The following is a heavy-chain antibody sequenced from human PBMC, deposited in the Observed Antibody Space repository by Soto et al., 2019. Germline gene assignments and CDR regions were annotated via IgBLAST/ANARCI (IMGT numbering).Heavy chain of an antibody. J-gene: IGHJ4*02. CDR3: AKERGVATILDY. Sequence: QVPLVESGGGVVQPGRSLRLSCAASGFTFSSYAMHWVRQTPGKGLEWVAVISHDGSNKKYADSVKGRFTMSRDNSKNTLYLQMNSLRTEDTAVYYCAKERGVATILDYWGQGTLVTVSS. CDR2: ISHDGSNK. D-gene: IGHD5-12*01. CDR1: GFTFSSYA. V-gene: IGHV3-30*04.